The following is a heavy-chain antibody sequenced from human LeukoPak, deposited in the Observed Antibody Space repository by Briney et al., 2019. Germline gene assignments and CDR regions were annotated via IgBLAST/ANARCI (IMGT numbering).Heavy chain of an antibody. Sequence: GGSLRLSCAGSGFTFSNSWMSWVRQAPGKGRECVANIKADGSEKHYVDSVKGRFTIYRDNGENSVYLQMNSLRAEDTAVYYCARAIYGGPFDYWGQGTLVTVSS. CDR3: ARAIYGGPFDY. D-gene: IGHD4-17*01. V-gene: IGHV3-7*01. CDR2: IKADGSEK. CDR1: GFTFSNSW. J-gene: IGHJ4*02.